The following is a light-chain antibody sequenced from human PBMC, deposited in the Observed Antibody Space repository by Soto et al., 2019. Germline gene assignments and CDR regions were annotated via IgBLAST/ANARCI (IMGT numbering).Light chain of an antibody. CDR3: QQYHYFPYS. V-gene: IGKV1-5*03. Sequence: DVQMTQSPSTLSASVRDRVTITCRASQSIDSWLAWYQQKPGKAPKLLIYKASSFESGVPSRFSGSGSGTEFTLTVSSLQPDDFATYYCQQYHYFPYSFGQGTNLEIK. CDR1: QSIDSW. J-gene: IGKJ2*03. CDR2: KAS.